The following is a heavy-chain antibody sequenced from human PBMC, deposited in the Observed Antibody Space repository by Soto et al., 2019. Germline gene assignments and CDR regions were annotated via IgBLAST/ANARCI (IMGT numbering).Heavy chain of an antibody. CDR3: VRDQDTYGQPVFDS. CDR2: IKSDGSST. J-gene: IGHJ4*02. CDR1: GFSLSSRW. Sequence: EVQLVESGGGLVQPGGSLRLSCAASGFSLSSRWMHWVRQIPGKGLMWVSRIKSDGSSTSYADSVKGRFSISRDNAKNTGYLQMTSLRAEDTALYYCVRDQDTYGQPVFDSWGQGTLVTVSS. D-gene: IGHD6-13*01. V-gene: IGHV3-74*01.